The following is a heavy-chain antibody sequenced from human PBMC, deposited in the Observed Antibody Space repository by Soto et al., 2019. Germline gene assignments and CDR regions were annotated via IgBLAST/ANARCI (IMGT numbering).Heavy chain of an antibody. V-gene: IGHV1-2*02. CDR2: INPNSGGT. Sequence: QVQLVQSGAEVKKPGASVKVSCKASGYTFTGYYMHWVRQAPGQGLEWMGWINPNSGGTNYAQKVQGRGPKPRGPSIQTRFMGVGRVRVDATALYYCAGGAVLLWFGEFGPPPPYYYYYMDVWGKGTTVTVSS. D-gene: IGHD3-10*01. J-gene: IGHJ6*03. CDR1: GYTFTGYY. CDR3: AGGAVLLWFGEFGPPPPYYYYYMDV.